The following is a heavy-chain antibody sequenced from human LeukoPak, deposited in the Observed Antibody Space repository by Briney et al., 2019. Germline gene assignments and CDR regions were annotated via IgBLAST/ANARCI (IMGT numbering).Heavy chain of an antibody. CDR1: GDSVASGGYY. CDR2: IYYSLST. V-gene: IGHV4-61*08. Sequence: SETVSLTCTVWGDSVASGGYYWNWIRQPPGRGLEWIGDIYYSLSTYYNLSLKIRVIISVYTAENQFALKLTSVTAADSSVYYCATGGRERNWFDPWGQRTLVPVSS. J-gene: IGHJ5*02. CDR3: ATGGRERNWFDP.